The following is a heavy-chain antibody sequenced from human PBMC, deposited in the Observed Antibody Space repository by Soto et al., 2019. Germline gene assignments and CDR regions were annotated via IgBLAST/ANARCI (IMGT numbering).Heavy chain of an antibody. V-gene: IGHV4-38-2*02. Sequence: PSETLSLTXTVSGYSISNGYYWGWIRQPPGKGLESIGNVYGSGRTYYNPSLKGRVAISVDTSKTQFSLRLSSVTAADTAVYYCVRDNDSSSYYDPWGQGTLVTVSS. J-gene: IGHJ5*02. CDR3: VRDNDSSSYYDP. CDR2: VYGSGRT. CDR1: GYSISNGYY. D-gene: IGHD3-22*01.